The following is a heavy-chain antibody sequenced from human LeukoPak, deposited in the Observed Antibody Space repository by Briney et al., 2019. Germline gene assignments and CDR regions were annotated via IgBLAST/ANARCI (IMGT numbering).Heavy chain of an antibody. V-gene: IGHV3-23*01. CDR1: GFTFSSYA. J-gene: IGHJ4*02. D-gene: IGHD1-26*01. CDR2: ISGSGGST. Sequence: GGSLRLSCAASGFTFSSYATSWVRQAPGKGLEWVSAISGSGGSTYYADSVKGRFTISRDNSKNTLYLQVNSLRAEDTAVYYCAKGGKWDVTPFDYWGQGTLVTVSS. CDR3: AKGGKWDVTPFDY.